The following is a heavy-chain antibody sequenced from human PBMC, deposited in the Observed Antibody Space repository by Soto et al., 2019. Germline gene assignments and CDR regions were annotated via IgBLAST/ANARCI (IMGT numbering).Heavy chain of an antibody. D-gene: IGHD5-18*01. CDR3: ARHGAWIQLWLV. CDR1: GYSFTSYW. J-gene: IGHJ6*02. CDR2: IDPSDSYT. Sequence: PGESLKISCKGFGYSFTSYWIRWVRQMPGKGLEWMGRIDPSDSYTNYSPSFQGHVTISADKSISTAYLQWSSLKASDTAMYYCARHGAWIQLWLVWGQGTTVTVSS. V-gene: IGHV5-10-1*01.